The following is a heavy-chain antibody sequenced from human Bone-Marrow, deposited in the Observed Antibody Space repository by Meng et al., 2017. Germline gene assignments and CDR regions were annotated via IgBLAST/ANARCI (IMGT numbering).Heavy chain of an antibody. CDR2: INTYNGKT. V-gene: IGHV1-18*01. J-gene: IGHJ4*02. CDR3: ATRGNPYLNC. Sequence: QVQVVQAGAEVKKPGASVKVSCEASGYTLSSDGFSWVRQAPGQGLEWLGWINTYNGKTDYAQKFQGRITMTTDTFTSTAYMELRNLRSDDTAVYYCATRGNPYLNCWGQGTLVTVSS. CDR1: GYTLSSDG.